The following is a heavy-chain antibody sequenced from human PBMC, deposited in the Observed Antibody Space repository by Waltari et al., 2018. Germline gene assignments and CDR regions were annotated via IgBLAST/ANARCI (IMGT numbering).Heavy chain of an antibody. D-gene: IGHD3-9*01. V-gene: IGHV3-74*03. Sequence: QLVESGGGLVRPGGSLRLSCAASGYTFSFHWMNWVRQAPGKGLVWVSRINSDGSIRQYADSVRGRFTISRDNTKNTLYLQMNSLRTEDTAFYYCTRDFDAPGGYWGQGTLVTVSS. CDR2: INSDGSIR. CDR3: TRDFDAPGGY. CDR1: GYTFSFHW. J-gene: IGHJ4*02.